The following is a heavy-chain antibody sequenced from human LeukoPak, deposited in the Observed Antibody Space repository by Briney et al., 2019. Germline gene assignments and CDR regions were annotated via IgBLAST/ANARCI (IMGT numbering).Heavy chain of an antibody. Sequence: GGSLRLSCAASGFTFSSYEMNWVRQAPGKGLEWVAVISYDGSNKYYADSVKGRFTISRDNSKNTLYLQMNSLRAEDTAVYYCAKEPVGYCSGGSCYSGWFDPWGQGTLVTVSS. CDR1: GFTFSSYE. V-gene: IGHV3-30*18. J-gene: IGHJ5*02. CDR2: ISYDGSNK. D-gene: IGHD2-15*01. CDR3: AKEPVGYCSGGSCYSGWFDP.